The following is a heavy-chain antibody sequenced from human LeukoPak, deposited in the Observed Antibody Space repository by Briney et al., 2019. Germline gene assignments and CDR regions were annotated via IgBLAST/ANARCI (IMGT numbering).Heavy chain of an antibody. CDR2: IYPGDSDT. J-gene: IGHJ6*02. D-gene: IGHD4-23*01. Sequence: HGESLKISCKGSGYSFTSYWIGWVRQMPGKGLEWMGIIYPGDSDTRYSPSFQGQVTISADKSISAAYLQWSSLKASDTAMYYCARYYGGNSVYYYGMDVWGQGTTVTVPS. V-gene: IGHV5-51*01. CDR1: GYSFTSYW. CDR3: ARYYGGNSVYYYGMDV.